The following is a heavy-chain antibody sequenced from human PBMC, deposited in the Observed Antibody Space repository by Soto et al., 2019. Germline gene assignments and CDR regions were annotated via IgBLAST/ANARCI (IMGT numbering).Heavy chain of an antibody. V-gene: IGHV5-51*01. J-gene: IGHJ6*02. CDR3: AASIFYYGMDV. Sequence: PGEFLKISCKGSGYTFTNYWIGWVRQMPGKGLEWMGIIYPGDSDTKYNPSFQGQVTISADKSITTTYLRWTSLKASDTAIYYCAASIFYYGMDVWGQGTTVTVSS. CDR2: IYPGDSDT. CDR1: GYTFTNYW.